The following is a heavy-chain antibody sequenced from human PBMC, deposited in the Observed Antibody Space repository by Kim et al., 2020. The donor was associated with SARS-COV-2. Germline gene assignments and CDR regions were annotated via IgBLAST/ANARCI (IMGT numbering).Heavy chain of an antibody. CDR2: IYYSGTT. D-gene: IGHD3-9*01. J-gene: IGHJ5*02. Sequence: SETLSLTCTVSGGSVSSSSYYWGWIRQPPGKGLEWIGSIYYSGTTYYNPSLKSRVTISVDTSKNQFSLKLSSVTASDTAVYYCARHLPMMYDVLTGYLSGFAPWGQGTLVTVSS. CDR3: ARHLPMMYDVLTGYLSGFAP. V-gene: IGHV4-39*01. CDR1: GGSVSSSSYY.